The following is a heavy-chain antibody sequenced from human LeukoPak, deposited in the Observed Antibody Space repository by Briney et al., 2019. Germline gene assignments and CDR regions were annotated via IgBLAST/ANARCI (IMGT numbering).Heavy chain of an antibody. D-gene: IGHD1-1*01. V-gene: IGHV4-34*01. CDR3: ARVEIMGTYYFDY. CDR1: GGSFSGYY. CDR2: INHSGST. Sequence: SETLSLTCAVYGGSFSGYYWSWIRQPPGKGLEWIGEINHSGSTNYNPSLKSRVTISVDTSKNQFSLKLSSVTAADTAVYYCARVEIMGTYYFDYWGQGTLVTVSS. J-gene: IGHJ4*02.